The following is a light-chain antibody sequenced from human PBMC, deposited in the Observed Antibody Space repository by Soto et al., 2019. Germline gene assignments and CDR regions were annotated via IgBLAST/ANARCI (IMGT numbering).Light chain of an antibody. V-gene: IGKV1-5*03. Sequence: DIQMTQSPSTLSAFVGDRVTITCRASQSISSWLAWYQQKPGKAPKLLIQKASTSESGAPSRFSGSGSGTEFTLTISSLQPDDFATYYCQQYDSYPLTFGGGTRVEIK. CDR1: QSISSW. CDR3: QQYDSYPLT. CDR2: KAS. J-gene: IGKJ4*01.